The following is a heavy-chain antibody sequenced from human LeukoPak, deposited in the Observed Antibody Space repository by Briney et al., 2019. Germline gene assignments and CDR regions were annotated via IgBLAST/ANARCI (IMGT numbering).Heavy chain of an antibody. J-gene: IGHJ6*03. V-gene: IGHV3-23*01. Sequence: GGSLRLSCAASGITFNTYGMSWVRQAPGKGLEWVSGISGSSGSTYYADSVKGRFTISRDNSKNTLYLHMNTLRAEDTAVYYCAKGGGYSGYDSGGYYYFYMDVWGKGTTVTISS. D-gene: IGHD5-12*01. CDR2: ISGSSGST. CDR1: GITFNTYG. CDR3: AKGGGYSGYDSGGYYYFYMDV.